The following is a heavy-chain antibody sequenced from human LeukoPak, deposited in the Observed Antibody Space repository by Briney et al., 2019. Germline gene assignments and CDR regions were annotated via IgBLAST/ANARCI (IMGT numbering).Heavy chain of an antibody. CDR2: IYTSGST. CDR3: AREMTGETLVDY. V-gene: IGHV4-4*07. Sequence: SETLSLTCTVSGGSISSYYWSWIRQPAGKGLEWIGRIYTSGSTDYNPSLKGRVTMSVDTSKNQFSLKLSSVTAADTAVYYCAREMTGETLVDYWGQGTLVTVSS. D-gene: IGHD7-27*01. CDR1: GGSISSYY. J-gene: IGHJ4*02.